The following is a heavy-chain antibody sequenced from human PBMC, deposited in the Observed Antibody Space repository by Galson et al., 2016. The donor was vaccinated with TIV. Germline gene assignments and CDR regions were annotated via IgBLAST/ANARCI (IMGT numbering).Heavy chain of an antibody. V-gene: IGHV3-43*01. Sequence: SLRLSCAASGLTFDDYTMHWVRQTPGKGLEWVSFIVWDGANKYYSDSVKGRFTISRDNSKNSLYLQMNSLRPEDTALYYCAKEGAAAEYYGMDVWGQGTTVTVSS. J-gene: IGHJ6*02. CDR1: GLTFDDYT. D-gene: IGHD6-13*01. CDR2: IVWDGANK. CDR3: AKEGAAAEYYGMDV.